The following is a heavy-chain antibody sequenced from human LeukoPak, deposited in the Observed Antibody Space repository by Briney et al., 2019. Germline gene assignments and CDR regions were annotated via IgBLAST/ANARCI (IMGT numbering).Heavy chain of an antibody. CDR1: GFTFSDYD. J-gene: IGHJ5*02. V-gene: IGHV3-13*01. Sequence: GGSLRLSCAASGFTFSDYDMHWVRHATGKGLEWVSGITTAGDTSYPGSVKGRFIISRENAKNSLYLQMNSLRAEDTAVYYCVREHSKVFDPWGQGTLVTVS. CDR3: VREHSKVFDP. CDR2: ITTAGDT.